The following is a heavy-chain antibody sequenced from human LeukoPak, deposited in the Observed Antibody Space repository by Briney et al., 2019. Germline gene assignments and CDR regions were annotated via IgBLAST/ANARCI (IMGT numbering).Heavy chain of an antibody. V-gene: IGHV4-34*01. Sequence: SETLSLTCAVYGGSFSGYYWSWIRQPQGKGREWIGEINDRGRTNYKASLKSRVTILVDTSKNQFSLRLSSVTAADTAVYYCARALFVTGSDVGYWGQGTLVTVSS. CDR1: GGSFSGYY. CDR2: INDRGRT. D-gene: IGHD3-9*01. CDR3: ARALFVTGSDVGY. J-gene: IGHJ4*02.